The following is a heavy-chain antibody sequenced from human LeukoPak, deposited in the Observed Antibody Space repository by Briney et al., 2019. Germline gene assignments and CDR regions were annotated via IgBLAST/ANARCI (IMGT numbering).Heavy chain of an antibody. D-gene: IGHD1-26*01. CDR3: ARQGGSYRPFDY. V-gene: IGHV4-4*07. CDR1: GGSFSIYY. CDR2: IYTSGST. J-gene: IGHJ4*02. Sequence: SETLSLTCTVSGGSFSIYYWTWIRQPAGKGLEWIGRIYTSGSTNYNPSLKSRVTISVDTSKNQFSLKLSSVTAADTAVYYCARQGGSYRPFDYWGQGTLVTVSS.